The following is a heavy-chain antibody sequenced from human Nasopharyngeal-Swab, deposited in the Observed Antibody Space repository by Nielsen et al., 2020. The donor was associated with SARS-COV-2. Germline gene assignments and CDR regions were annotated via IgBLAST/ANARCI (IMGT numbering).Heavy chain of an antibody. V-gene: IGHV3-49*03. CDR2: IRSKAYGGTT. CDR3: TSEGSGWLYFDY. Sequence: GESLKISYAASGFTFSNAWMSWFRQAPGKGLEWVGFIRSKAYGGTTEYAASVKGRFTISRDDSKSIAYLQMNSLKTEDTAVYYCTSEGSGWLYFDYWGQGTLVTVSS. D-gene: IGHD6-19*01. J-gene: IGHJ4*02. CDR1: GFTFSNAW.